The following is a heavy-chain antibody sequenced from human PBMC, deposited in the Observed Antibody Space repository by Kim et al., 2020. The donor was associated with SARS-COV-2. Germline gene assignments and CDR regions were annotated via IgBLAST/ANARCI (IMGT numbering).Heavy chain of an antibody. CDR1: GYTFTSYD. CDR3: ARGGLAVAGPYYYYYGMDV. J-gene: IGHJ6*02. D-gene: IGHD6-19*01. CDR2: MNPNSGNT. V-gene: IGHV1-8*01. Sequence: ASVKVSCKASGYTFTSYDINWVRQATGQGLEWMGWMNPNSGNTGYAQKFQGRVTMTRNTSISTAYMELSSLRSEDTAVYYCARGGLAVAGPYYYYYGMDVWGQGTTVTVSS.